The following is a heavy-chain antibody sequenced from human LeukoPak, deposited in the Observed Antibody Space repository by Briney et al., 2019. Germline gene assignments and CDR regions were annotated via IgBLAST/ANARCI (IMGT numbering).Heavy chain of an antibody. CDR2: IYHSGST. CDR1: GGSISSGGYS. D-gene: IGHD6-13*01. V-gene: IGHV4-30-2*01. J-gene: IGHJ6*02. CDR3: ARGVEGQPGPYYYYYYGMDV. Sequence: PSQTLSLTCAVSGGSISSGGYSWSRIRQPPGKGLEWIGYIYHSGSTYYNPSLKSRVTISVDRSKNQFSLKLSSVTPEDTAVYYCARGVEGQPGPYYYYYYGMDVWGQGTTVTVSS.